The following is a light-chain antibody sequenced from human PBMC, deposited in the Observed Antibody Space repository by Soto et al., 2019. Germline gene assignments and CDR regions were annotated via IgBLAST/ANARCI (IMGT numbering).Light chain of an antibody. CDR1: QSIANY. Sequence: EILLTQSPDTVSLSPGERATLSCRASQSIANYVAWYHQRPGQAPRLVIYGASNRATDIPARFSGSGSGTDFTLTISSVEAEDFGVYYCQQRNDWPRNSFGQGTRLEIK. CDR3: QQRNDWPRNS. J-gene: IGKJ5*01. V-gene: IGKV3-11*01. CDR2: GAS.